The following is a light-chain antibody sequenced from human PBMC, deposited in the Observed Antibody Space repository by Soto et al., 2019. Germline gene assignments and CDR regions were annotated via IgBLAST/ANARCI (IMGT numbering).Light chain of an antibody. CDR1: QSVSSY. CDR3: QQRSNWPPGLT. J-gene: IGKJ4*01. V-gene: IGKV3-11*01. CDR2: DAS. Sequence: EIVLTQSPATLSLSPGERATLSCRASQSVSSYLAWYQQKPGQAPMLLIYDASNRAIGIPARFSGSGSGTDFTLTISSLEPEDFAVYYCQQRSNWPPGLTFGGGTKVEIK.